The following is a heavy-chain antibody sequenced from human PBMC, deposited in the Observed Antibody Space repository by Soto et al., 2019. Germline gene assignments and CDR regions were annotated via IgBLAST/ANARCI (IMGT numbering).Heavy chain of an antibody. J-gene: IGHJ6*02. CDR2: IYSGGST. V-gene: IGHV3-53*01. CDR3: ARGSGDDYYYGMDV. CDR1: GFTVSSNY. Sequence: EVQLVESGGGLIQPGGSLRLSCAASGFTVSSNYMTWVRQAPGKELEWVSVIYSGGSTDYADSVKGRFTISRDNSKNTLYLQMNSLRAEDTAVYYCARGSGDDYYYGMDVWGHGTTVTVSS.